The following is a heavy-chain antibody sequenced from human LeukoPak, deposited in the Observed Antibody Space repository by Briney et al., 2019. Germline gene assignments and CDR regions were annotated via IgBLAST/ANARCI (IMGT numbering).Heavy chain of an antibody. J-gene: IGHJ3*02. V-gene: IGHV1-18*01. CDR2: ISAYNGNT. D-gene: IGHD3-22*01. CDR3: ARGDYYDSSGPGLVAFDI. CDR1: GYTFTSYG. Sequence: ASVKVSCKASGYTFTSYGISWVRQAPGQGLEWMGWISAYNGNTNYAQKLQGRVTMTTDTSTSTAYMELRSLRSDDTAVYYCARGDYYDSSGPGLVAFDIWGQGTMVTVSS.